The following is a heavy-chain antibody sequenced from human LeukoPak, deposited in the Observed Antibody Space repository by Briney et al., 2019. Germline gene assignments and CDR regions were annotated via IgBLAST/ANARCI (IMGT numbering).Heavy chain of an antibody. Sequence: PSETLCLTCTASGGSISSYYWSWIRQPPGKGLEWIGYIYYSGSTKYNASLKSRGTITVDTSKNQFSLKLSSVTAADTAVYYCARHHYDFWSGYQGPFDYWGQGTLVTVSS. D-gene: IGHD3-3*01. CDR2: IYYSGST. CDR1: GGSISSYY. J-gene: IGHJ4*02. CDR3: ARHHYDFWSGYQGPFDY. V-gene: IGHV4-59*08.